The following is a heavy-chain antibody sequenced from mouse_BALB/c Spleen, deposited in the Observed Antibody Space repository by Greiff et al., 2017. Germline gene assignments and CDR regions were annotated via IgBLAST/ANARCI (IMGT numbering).Heavy chain of an antibody. CDR2: IWAGGST. CDR1: GFSLTSYG. Sequence: VKLQESGPGLVAPSQSLSITCTVSGFSLTSYGVHWVRQPPGKGLEWLGVIWAGGSTNYNSALMSRLSISKDNSKSQVFLKMNSLQTDDTAMYYCAREESRITTVVATPLDYWGQGTTLTVSS. V-gene: IGHV2-9*02. CDR3: AREESRITTVVATPLDY. J-gene: IGHJ2*01. D-gene: IGHD1-1*01.